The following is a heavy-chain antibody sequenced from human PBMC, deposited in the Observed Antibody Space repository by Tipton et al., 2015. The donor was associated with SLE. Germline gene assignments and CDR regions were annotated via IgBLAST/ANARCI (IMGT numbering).Heavy chain of an antibody. Sequence: TLSLTCAVFGGSFSGYYWTWIRQPPGKGLEWIGEINHTGSTNYNPSLKSRVTISVDTSKNQFSLKLSSVTAADTAVYYCARGAGTVVRGVLGYWGQGTLVTVSS. J-gene: IGHJ4*02. D-gene: IGHD3-10*01. CDR3: ARGAGTVVRGVLGY. CDR1: GGSFSGYY. V-gene: IGHV4-34*01. CDR2: INHTGST.